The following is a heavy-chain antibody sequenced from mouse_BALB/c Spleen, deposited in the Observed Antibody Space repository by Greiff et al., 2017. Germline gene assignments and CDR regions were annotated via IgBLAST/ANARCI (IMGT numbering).Heavy chain of an antibody. CDR2: ISSGGGST. V-gene: IGHV5-12-1*01. CDR3: ARDRFGTLFAY. J-gene: IGHJ3*01. D-gene: IGHD4-1*01. Sequence: EVKLQESGGGLVKPGGSLKLSCAASGFAFSSYDMSWVRQTPEKRLEWVAYISSGGGSTYYPDTVKGRFTISRDNAKNTLYLQMSSLKSEDTAMYYCARDRFGTLFAYWGQGTLVTVSA. CDR1: GFAFSSYD.